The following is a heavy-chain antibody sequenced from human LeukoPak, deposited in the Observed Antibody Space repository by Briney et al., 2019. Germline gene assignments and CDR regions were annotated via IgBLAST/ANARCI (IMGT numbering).Heavy chain of an antibody. V-gene: IGHV1-8*01. CDR1: GYTFTSYD. J-gene: IGHJ5*02. Sequence: ASVRVSCKASGYTFTSYDINWVRQATGQGLEWMGWMNPNSGNTGYAQKFQGRVTMTRNTSISTAYMELSSLRSEDTAVYYCARVTYPRGKGGMYNRFDPWGQGTLVTVSS. CDR2: MNPNSGNT. CDR3: ARVTYPRGKGGMYNRFDP.